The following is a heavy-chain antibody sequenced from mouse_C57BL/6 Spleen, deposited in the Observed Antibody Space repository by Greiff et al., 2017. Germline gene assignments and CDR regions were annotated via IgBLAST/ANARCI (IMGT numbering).Heavy chain of an antibody. J-gene: IGHJ3*01. D-gene: IGHD2-4*01. V-gene: IGHV1-82*01. Sequence: QVQLQQSGPELVKPGASVKISCKASGYAFSSSWMNWVKQRPGKGLEWIGRIYPGDGDTNYNGKFKGKATLTADKSSSTAYMQLSSLTSEDSAVYFCASFLYDYDAWLAYWGQGTLVTVSA. CDR1: GYAFSSSW. CDR3: ASFLYDYDAWLAY. CDR2: IYPGDGDT.